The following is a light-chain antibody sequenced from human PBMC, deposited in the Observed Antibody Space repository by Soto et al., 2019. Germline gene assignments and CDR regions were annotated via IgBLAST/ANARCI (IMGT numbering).Light chain of an antibody. CDR2: DVS. CDR1: EDVSSS. CDR3: QQRYNWPRT. J-gene: IGKJ1*01. Sequence: IVLTQSPATLSLSPGERATLSCRASEDVSSSLAWYQQKPGQSPRLLIYDVSNRATGIPARFSGSRSGADFTLTISSLEPDDFAVYYCQQRYNWPRTFGQGTKV. V-gene: IGKV3-11*01.